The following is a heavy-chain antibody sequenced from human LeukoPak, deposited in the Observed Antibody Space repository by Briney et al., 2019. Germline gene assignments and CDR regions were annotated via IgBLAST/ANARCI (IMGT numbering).Heavy chain of an antibody. J-gene: IGHJ3*02. CDR2: IYTSGST. Sequence: SETLSLTCTVSGGSISSYYWSWIRQPAGKGLEWIGRIYTSGSTNYNPSLKSRVTMSVDTSKNQFSLKLSSVTAADTAVYYCARAPYDYVWGSYRLAHAFDIWGQGTMVTVSS. CDR1: GGSISSYY. D-gene: IGHD3-16*02. V-gene: IGHV4-4*07. CDR3: ARAPYDYVWGSYRLAHAFDI.